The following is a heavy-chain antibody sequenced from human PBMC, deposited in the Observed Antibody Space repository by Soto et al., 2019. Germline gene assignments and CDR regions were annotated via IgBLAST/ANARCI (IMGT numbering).Heavy chain of an antibody. CDR2: IKSKSDGGTI. V-gene: IGHV3-15*01. J-gene: IGHJ3*02. Sequence: VQLVESGGGLVKPGGSLRLSCAASGFTFTNAWMTWVRQGPGKGLEWVGRIKSKSDGGTIDYAAPVKGRFTISRDDSKNTLYLQMNSLKTEDTAVYYCTTGPKLRPLAAFDIWGQGTVVTVSS. CDR3: TTGPKLRPLAAFDI. CDR1: GFTFTNAW.